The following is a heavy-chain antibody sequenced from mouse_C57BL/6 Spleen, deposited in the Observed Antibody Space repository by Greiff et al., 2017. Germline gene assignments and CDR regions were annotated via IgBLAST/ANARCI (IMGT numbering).Heavy chain of an antibody. D-gene: IGHD2-4*01. CDR3: ASREYDNDYFGY. CDR1: GYTFTSYW. J-gene: IGHJ2*01. CDR2: IDPTDSIP. V-gene: IGHV1-50*01. Sequence: QVQLQQSGAELVKPGASVKLSCKASGYTFTSYWMQWVKQRPGQGLEWIGEIDPTDSIPNYNHKFKGKATLTVDTSSSTAYMQLSSLTSEDSAVYYCASREYDNDYFGYRGQGTTLTVSS.